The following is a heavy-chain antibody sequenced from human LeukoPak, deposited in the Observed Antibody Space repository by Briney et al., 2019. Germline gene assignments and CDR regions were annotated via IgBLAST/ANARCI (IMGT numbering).Heavy chain of an antibody. V-gene: IGHV3-30-3*01. CDR3: ARDDGSGWFSFDY. Sequence: GGSLRLSCAASGFTFSSYPMHWVRQAPGKGLEWVAVISYDGSNKYYADSVKGRFTISIDNSKNTLYLQMNSLRAEDTAVYYCARDDGSGWFSFDYWGQGTLVTVSS. J-gene: IGHJ4*02. CDR2: ISYDGSNK. CDR1: GFTFSSYP. D-gene: IGHD6-19*01.